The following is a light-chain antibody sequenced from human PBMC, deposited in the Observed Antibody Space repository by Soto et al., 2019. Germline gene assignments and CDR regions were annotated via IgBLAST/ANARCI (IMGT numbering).Light chain of an antibody. CDR2: EAS. Sequence: EIVLTQSPVTLSLSPGERATLSCMASQSVDSYLAWYQQKPGQAPRLLIYEASNRASGIPARFSGSGSGTDFTLTISSLEPEDFAVYYCQQRSNWPLTFGGGTKVDIK. CDR1: QSVDSY. V-gene: IGKV3-11*01. CDR3: QQRSNWPLT. J-gene: IGKJ4*01.